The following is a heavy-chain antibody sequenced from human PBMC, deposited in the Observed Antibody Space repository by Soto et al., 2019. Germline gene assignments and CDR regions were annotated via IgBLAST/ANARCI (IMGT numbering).Heavy chain of an antibody. CDR3: ARGRGSGDSPVFDY. D-gene: IGHD3-10*01. J-gene: IGHJ4*02. V-gene: IGHV4-34*01. Sequence: ETLSLTCAVYGGSFSGYYWSWIRQPPGKGLEWIGEINHSGSTNYNPSLKSRVTISVDTSKNQFSLKLSSVTAADTAVYYCARGRGSGDSPVFDYWGQGTLVTVSS. CDR2: INHSGST. CDR1: GGSFSGYY.